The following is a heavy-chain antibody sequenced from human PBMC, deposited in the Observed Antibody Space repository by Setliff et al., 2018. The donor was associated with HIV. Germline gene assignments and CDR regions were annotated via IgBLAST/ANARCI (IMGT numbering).Heavy chain of an antibody. Sequence: ASVKVSCKASGYTLTGYYMHWVRQAPGKGLEWMGYFDPQDGETVYAQKFQGRVTLTRNTSISTAYMDMSSLRSEDTAVYYCASSFGGNSLRHEAAFDIWGPGTMVTVSS. D-gene: IGHD2-21*02. CDR3: ASSFGGNSLRHEAAFDI. J-gene: IGHJ3*02. CDR1: GYTLTGYY. V-gene: IGHV1-24*01. CDR2: FDPQDGET.